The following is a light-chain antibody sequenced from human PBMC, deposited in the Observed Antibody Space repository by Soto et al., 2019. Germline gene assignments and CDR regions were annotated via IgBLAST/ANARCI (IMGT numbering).Light chain of an antibody. CDR3: QQYDNWPPLT. Sequence: EIVMTQSPATLSVSPGERATLSCRASQTVGSNLAWYQQKPGQAPRLHIYGASTRATGIPARFSGSGSGTEFTLTISSLQSEDFAVYYCQQYDNWPPLTFGGGTKVEIK. V-gene: IGKV3-15*01. J-gene: IGKJ4*01. CDR1: QTVGSN. CDR2: GAS.